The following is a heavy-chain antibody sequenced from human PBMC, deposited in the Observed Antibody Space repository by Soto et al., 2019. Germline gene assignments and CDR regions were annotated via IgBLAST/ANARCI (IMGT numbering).Heavy chain of an antibody. J-gene: IGHJ4*02. V-gene: IGHV1-18*01. CDR3: ARDPQGQYSSSFDY. D-gene: IGHD6-13*01. Sequence: GASVKVSCKASGYTFTSYGISWVRQAPGQGLEWMGWISAYNGNTNYAQKLQGRVTMTTDTSTSTAYMELRSLRSDDTAVYYCARDPQGQYSSSFDYWGQGTLVTVSS. CDR2: ISAYNGNT. CDR1: GYTFTSYG.